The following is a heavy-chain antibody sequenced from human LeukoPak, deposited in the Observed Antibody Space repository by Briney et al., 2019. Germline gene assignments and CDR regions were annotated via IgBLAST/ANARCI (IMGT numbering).Heavy chain of an antibody. Sequence: PGGSLRLSCAASGFTVITNDMTWVRQAPGKGLEWVSVLYSDGNTKYADSVQGRFTISRDNSKNTLYLQMNSLRAEDTAVFYCARGLGGLWGQGTMVTVSS. CDR3: ARGLGGL. V-gene: IGHV3-53*01. D-gene: IGHD3-16*01. CDR1: GFTVITND. CDR2: LYSDGNT. J-gene: IGHJ3*01.